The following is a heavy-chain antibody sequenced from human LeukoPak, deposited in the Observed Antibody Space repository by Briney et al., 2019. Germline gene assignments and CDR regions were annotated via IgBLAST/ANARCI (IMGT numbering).Heavy chain of an antibody. D-gene: IGHD2/OR15-2a*01. CDR3: AKAVRGVISTDGLGEYFRH. CDR1: GFTFSIYA. J-gene: IGHJ1*01. Sequence: PSGGSLRLSCAASGFTFSIYAMSWVRQAPGEGLEWVSSISDSGGDTYYADSVKGRFTISRDNSKNTLYLQMNSLRAEDTAVYYCAKAVRGVISTDGLGEYFRHWGQGTLVTVSS. V-gene: IGHV3-23*01. CDR2: ISDSGGDT.